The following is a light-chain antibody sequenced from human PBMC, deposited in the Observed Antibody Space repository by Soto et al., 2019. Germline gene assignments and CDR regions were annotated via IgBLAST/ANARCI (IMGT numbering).Light chain of an antibody. V-gene: IGKV1-39*01. CDR3: QQSLTMPIT. J-gene: IGKJ5*01. CDR1: QSINNY. Sequence: DIQMTQSPASLSASVGDRVTITCRASQSINNYLNWYLQRPGQAPKLLIRSASTLQRGVPSRFSGSGSRTEFTLTIADLQPDDFGTYYCQQSLTMPITFGHGTRLE. CDR2: SAS.